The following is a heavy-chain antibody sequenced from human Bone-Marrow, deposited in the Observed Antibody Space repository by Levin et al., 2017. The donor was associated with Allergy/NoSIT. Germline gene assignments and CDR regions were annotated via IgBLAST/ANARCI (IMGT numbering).Heavy chain of an antibody. CDR2: ISPATSTI. V-gene: IGHV3-11*01. J-gene: IGHJ4*02. D-gene: IGHD4-17*01. CDR1: GFTFSDYY. Sequence: GESLKISCEASGFTFSDYYMSWVRQAPGKGLEWVSYISPATSTIVYADSVKGRFTISRDNAKDSLFLQITSLRAEDTAVYYCATYFRDYYYFGSWGQGTLVTVSS. CDR3: ATYFRDYYYFGS.